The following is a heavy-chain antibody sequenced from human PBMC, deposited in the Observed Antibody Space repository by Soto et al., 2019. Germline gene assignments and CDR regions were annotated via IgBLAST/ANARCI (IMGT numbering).Heavy chain of an antibody. CDR1: GGCISTYY. J-gene: IGHJ4*02. D-gene: IGHD3-3*01. CDR2: IYYNGRT. Sequence: SETLSLTCTVSGGCISTYYWSWIRQPPGKGLEWIGYIYYNGRTNYNPSLESRVTISLDTSKSQFSLKLSSVSAADTAVYYCARDGSGYDFWSGPYFFDYWGPGPLVTVSS. CDR3: ARDGSGYDFWSGPYFFDY. V-gene: IGHV4-59*13.